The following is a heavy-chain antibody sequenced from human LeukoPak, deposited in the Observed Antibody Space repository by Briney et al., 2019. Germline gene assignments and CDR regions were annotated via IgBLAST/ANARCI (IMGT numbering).Heavy chain of an antibody. J-gene: IGHJ4*02. CDR2: IYYSGTT. D-gene: IGHD6-19*01. CDR3: ARVKGDIAVAGISGDRSKVPYVFDY. CDR1: GGSISSSPYY. V-gene: IGHV4-39*07. Sequence: PSETLSLTCTVSGGSISSSPYYWGWIRQPPGKGLEWIGSIYYSGTTHYSPSLESRVTISVDTSKNQFSLKLASVTAADTAVYYCARVKGDIAVAGISGDRSKVPYVFDYWGQGTLVTVSS.